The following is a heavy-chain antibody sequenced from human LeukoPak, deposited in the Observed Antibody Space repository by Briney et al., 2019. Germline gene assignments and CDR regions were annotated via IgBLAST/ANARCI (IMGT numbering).Heavy chain of an antibody. CDR1: GFTVSSNY. CDR2: IYRGTYT. D-gene: IGHD3-9*01. CDR3: ASSRRDILAGYPGSYGMDV. V-gene: IGHV3-53*01. J-gene: IGHJ6*04. Sequence: PGGSLRLSCAASGFTVSSNYMSWVRQAPGKGLERVSVIYRGTYTDYADSVKGRFTISRDNSKNTVYLQMNSLRAEDTAVYYCASSRRDILAGYPGSYGMDVWGKGTTVTVSS.